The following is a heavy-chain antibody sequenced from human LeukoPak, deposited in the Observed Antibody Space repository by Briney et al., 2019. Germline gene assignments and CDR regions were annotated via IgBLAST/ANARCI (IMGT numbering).Heavy chain of an antibody. J-gene: IGHJ1*01. Sequence: GGSLRLSCAASGFSFNTYAMSWVRQAPGKGLEWVSAISNTGGSTYYADSVKGRFTISGDKSKNTLSLQMNSLRAEDTAVYYCAQQVGYCSSGSCYFTYWGQGTLVTVSS. D-gene: IGHD2-15*01. CDR3: AQQVGYCSSGSCYFTY. V-gene: IGHV3-23*01. CDR1: GFSFNTYA. CDR2: ISNTGGST.